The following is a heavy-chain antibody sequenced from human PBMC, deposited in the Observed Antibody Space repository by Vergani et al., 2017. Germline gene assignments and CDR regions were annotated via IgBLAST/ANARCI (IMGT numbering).Heavy chain of an antibody. J-gene: IGHJ4*02. CDR1: GFTFGDYA. D-gene: IGHD2-2*01. CDR2: IRSKAYGGTT. CDR3: TRDPKDQLRVGFDY. Sequence: EVQLVESGGGLVQPGRSLRLSCTASGFTFGDYAMSWVRQAPGKGLEWVGFIRSKAYGGTTEYAASVKGRFTISRDDSKSIAYLQMNSLKTEDTAVYYCTRDPKDQLRVGFDYWGQGTLVTVSS. V-gene: IGHV3-49*04.